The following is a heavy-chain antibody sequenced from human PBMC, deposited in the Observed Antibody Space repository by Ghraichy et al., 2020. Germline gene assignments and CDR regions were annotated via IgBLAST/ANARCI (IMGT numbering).Heavy chain of an antibody. CDR2: IKEDGNER. J-gene: IGHJ5*02. V-gene: IGHV3-7*03. CDR3: ARDRLTVPSWVTWFDP. Sequence: GESLNISCAASGFTFSSYWMSWVRQAPGKGLEWVANIKEDGNERYYADSVKGRFTISRDNAKNSLYLQMNSLRGEDTAVYYCARDRLTVPSWVTWFDPRG. CDR1: GFTFSSYW. D-gene: IGHD4-17*01.